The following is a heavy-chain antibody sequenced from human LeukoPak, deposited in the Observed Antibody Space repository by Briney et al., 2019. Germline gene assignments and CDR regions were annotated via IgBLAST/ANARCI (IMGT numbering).Heavy chain of an antibody. CDR3: ARVPGDLRYYYYYMDV. V-gene: IGHV4-38-2*02. D-gene: IGHD7-27*01. CDR1: GYSISSGYY. CDR2: IYHSGST. J-gene: IGHJ6*03. Sequence: SQTLSLTCTVSGYSISSGYYWGWIRQPPGKGLEWIGSIYHSGSTSYNPSLKRRVTKSVDTTKNQFSLTLSSVTAADTAVYYWARVPGDLRYYYYYMDVWGKGTTVTVSS.